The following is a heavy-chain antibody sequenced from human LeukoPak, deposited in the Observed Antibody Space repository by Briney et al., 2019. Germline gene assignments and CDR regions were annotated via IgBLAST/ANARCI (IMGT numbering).Heavy chain of an antibody. V-gene: IGHV3-33*08. CDR3: AREGPRGNSQFDY. D-gene: IGHD2/OR15-2a*01. CDR1: GFTFSSYA. CDR2: IWYDGSNK. Sequence: PGGSLRLSRAASGFTFSSYAMHWVRQAPGKGLEWVALIWYDGSNKYYTDSVKGRLTISRDNSKNTLYLQMNSLRAEDTAIYYCAREGPRGNSQFDYWGQGTLVTVSS. J-gene: IGHJ4*02.